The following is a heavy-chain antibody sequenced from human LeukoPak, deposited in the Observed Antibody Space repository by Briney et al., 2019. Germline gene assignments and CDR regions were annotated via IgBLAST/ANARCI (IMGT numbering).Heavy chain of an antibody. CDR2: IRSKANSYAT. D-gene: IGHD5-24*01. CDR3: TRHLGDGYNLLVGGSVPYYFDY. Sequence: PGRSLRLSCAASGFTFSGSAMHWVRQASGKGLEWVGRIRSKANSYATAYAASVKGRFTISRDDSKNTAYLQMNSLKTEDTAVYYCTRHLGDGYNLLVGGSVPYYFDYWGQGTLVTVSS. V-gene: IGHV3-73*01. J-gene: IGHJ4*02. CDR1: GFTFSGSA.